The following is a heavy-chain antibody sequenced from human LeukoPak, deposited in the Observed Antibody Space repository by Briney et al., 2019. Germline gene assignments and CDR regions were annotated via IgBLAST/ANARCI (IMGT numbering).Heavy chain of an antibody. J-gene: IGHJ4*02. CDR1: GFTLSSYW. CDR3: ARDGSSGWYYYFDY. V-gene: IGHV3-7*01. Sequence: GGSLRLSCAASGFTLSSYWMSWVRQAPGKGLEWVANIKQDGSEKYYVDSVKGRFTISRDNAKNSLYLQMNSLRAEDTAVYYCARDGSSGWYYYFDYWGQGTLVTVSS. CDR2: IKQDGSEK. D-gene: IGHD6-19*01.